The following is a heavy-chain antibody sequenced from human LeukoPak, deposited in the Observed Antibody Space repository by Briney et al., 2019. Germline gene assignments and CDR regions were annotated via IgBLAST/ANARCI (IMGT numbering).Heavy chain of an antibody. V-gene: IGHV3-74*01. D-gene: IGHD2-21*02. J-gene: IGHJ5*02. Sequence: GGSLRLSCAASGFTFSSYWMHWVRQALGKGLVWVSRISSDGSSTDYADSVKGRFTISRDNAKNTLYLQMNSLRAEDTAVYYCAKCGGNCWGNWFDPWGQGTLVTVSS. CDR3: AKCGGNCWGNWFDP. CDR2: ISSDGSST. CDR1: GFTFSSYW.